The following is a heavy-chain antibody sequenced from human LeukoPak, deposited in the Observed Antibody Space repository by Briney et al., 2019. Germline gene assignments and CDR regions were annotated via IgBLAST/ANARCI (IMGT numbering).Heavy chain of an antibody. CDR2: INHSGST. CDR1: GGSFSGYY. D-gene: IGHD5-18*01. V-gene: IGHV4-34*01. Sequence: PSETLSLTCAVYGGSFSGYYWSWIRQPPGKGLEWLGEINHSGSTNYNPSLKSRVTISVDTSKNQFSLQLTSVTAADTAVYYCARTTEGGYTYGYFYYHYMDVWGKGTTVTISS. CDR3: ARTTEGGYTYGYFYYHYMDV. J-gene: IGHJ6*03.